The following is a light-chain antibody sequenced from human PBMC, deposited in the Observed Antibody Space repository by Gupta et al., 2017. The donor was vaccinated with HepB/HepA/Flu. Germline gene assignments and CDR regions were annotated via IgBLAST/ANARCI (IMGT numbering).Light chain of an antibody. Sequence: DIQMTQSSSSLSASVGDRVTITCRASQSISSYLNWYQQKPGKAPKLLIYAASSVQSGVPSRFSGSGSGTDFTLTMSSLKPEDFATYYCQQSYSTLMCSFGQGTKLEIK. CDR2: AAS. J-gene: IGKJ2*04. CDR3: QQSYSTLMCS. V-gene: IGKV1-39*01. CDR1: QSISSY.